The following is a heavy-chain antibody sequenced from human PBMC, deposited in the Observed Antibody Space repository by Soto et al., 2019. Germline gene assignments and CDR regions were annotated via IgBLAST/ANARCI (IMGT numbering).Heavy chain of an antibody. CDR2: FDPEDGET. CDR1: GYTLTELS. J-gene: IGHJ4*02. D-gene: IGHD3-3*01. CDR3: ATNGHTSYTRPFWSGYYDFDY. Sequence: GASVKVSCKVSGYTLTELSMQWVRQARGKAFEWMGGFDPEDGETIYAQKFQGRVTMTEDTSTDTAYMELSSLRSEDTAVYYCATNGHTSYTRPFWSGYYDFDYWGQGTLVTVSS. V-gene: IGHV1-24*01.